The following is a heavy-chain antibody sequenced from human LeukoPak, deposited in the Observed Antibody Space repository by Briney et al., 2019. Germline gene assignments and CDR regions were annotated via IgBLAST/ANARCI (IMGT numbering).Heavy chain of an antibody. J-gene: IGHJ5*02. CDR1: GGSISSGGYY. D-gene: IGHD3-16*02. CDR3: ARSPHYDYVWGSYRYSLNWFDP. CDR2: IYYSGST. Sequence: SQTLSLTCTVSGGSISSGGYYWRWIRQHPGTGLEWIGYIYYSGSTYYNPSLKSRVTISVDTSKNQFSLKLSSVTAADTAVYYCARSPHYDYVWGSYRYSLNWFDPWGQGTLVTVSS. V-gene: IGHV4-31*03.